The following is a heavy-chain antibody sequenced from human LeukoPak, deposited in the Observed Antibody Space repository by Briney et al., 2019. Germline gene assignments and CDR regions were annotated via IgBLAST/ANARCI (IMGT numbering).Heavy chain of an antibody. V-gene: IGHV3-53*01. D-gene: IGHD2-2*01. Sequence: GGSLRLSCAASGFTVSSNYMSWVRQAPGKGLEWVSIIYSGGSTYYADSVKGRFTISRDNAKNSLYLQMNSLRAEDTAVYYCARGVSYASSSYYYYYMDVWGKGTTVTVSS. CDR3: ARGVSYASSSYYYYYMDV. CDR2: IYSGGST. J-gene: IGHJ6*03. CDR1: GFTVSSNY.